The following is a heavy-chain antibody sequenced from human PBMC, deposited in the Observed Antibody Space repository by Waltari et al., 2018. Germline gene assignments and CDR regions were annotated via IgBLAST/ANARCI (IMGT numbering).Heavy chain of an antibody. D-gene: IGHD6-13*01. J-gene: IGHJ4*02. CDR1: GGSISSGGYY. CDR3: ARARIAAAADYFDY. V-gene: IGHV4-31*03. Sequence: QVQLQESGPGLVKPSQTLSLTCTVSGGSISSGGYYWSWIRQHPGKGLEWIGYIYYSGSTYYNPSLKSRVTISVDTSKNQSSLKLSSVTAADTAVYYCARARIAAAADYFDYWGQGTLVTVSS. CDR2: IYYSGST.